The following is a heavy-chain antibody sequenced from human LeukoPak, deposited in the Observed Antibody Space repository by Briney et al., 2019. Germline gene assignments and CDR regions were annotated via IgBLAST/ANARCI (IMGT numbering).Heavy chain of an antibody. Sequence: PPETLSLTCTVSGGSISSHYWSWIRQPPGKGLEWIGYIYYSGSTNYNPSLKSRVTISVDTSKDQFSLKLSSVTAADTAVYYCARIFDSSGYYHGNYFDYWGQGTLGTVSS. CDR3: ARIFDSSGYYHGNYFDY. V-gene: IGHV4-59*11. D-gene: IGHD3-22*01. CDR1: GGSISSHY. J-gene: IGHJ4*02. CDR2: IYYSGST.